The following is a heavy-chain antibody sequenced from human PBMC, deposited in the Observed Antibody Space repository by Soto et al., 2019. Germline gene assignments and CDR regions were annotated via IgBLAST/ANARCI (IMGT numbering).Heavy chain of an antibody. D-gene: IGHD3-10*01. J-gene: IGHJ4*02. Sequence: GGSLRLSCAASGFTFSSYAMSWVRQAPGKGLEWVSAISGSGGSTYYADSVKGRFTTSRDNSKNTLYLQMNSLRAEDTAVYYCAKVVMVRGVSYYFDYWGQGTLVTVSS. V-gene: IGHV3-23*01. CDR3: AKVVMVRGVSYYFDY. CDR2: ISGSGGST. CDR1: GFTFSSYA.